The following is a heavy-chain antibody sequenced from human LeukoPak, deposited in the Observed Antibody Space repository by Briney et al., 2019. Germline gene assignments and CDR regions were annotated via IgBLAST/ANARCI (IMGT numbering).Heavy chain of an antibody. Sequence: ASVKVSCKASGFTFTRSAVQWVRQARGQRLEWIGWIVVGSGNTNYTQKFQERVTITRDMSTSTAYMELSRLRSEDTAVYYCARDYCSSTSCLFDYWGQGTLVTVSS. V-gene: IGHV1-58*01. J-gene: IGHJ4*02. D-gene: IGHD2-2*01. CDR3: ARDYCSSTSCLFDY. CDR1: GFTFTRSA. CDR2: IVVGSGNT.